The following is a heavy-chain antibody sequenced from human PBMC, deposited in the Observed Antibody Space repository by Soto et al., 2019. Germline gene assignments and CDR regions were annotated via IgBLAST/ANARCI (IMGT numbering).Heavy chain of an antibody. CDR3: ARVERGTATTVVDAFDI. CDR1: GGFVSSGSYY. V-gene: IGHV4-34*01. J-gene: IGHJ3*02. CDR2: MSHSGGT. D-gene: IGHD1-1*01. Sequence: QVQLQQWGAGLLKPSETLSLTCAVYGGFVSSGSYYWSWIRQPPGKELEWIGEMSHSGGTHFNPSHKSRVTISVDTSKHQFSLKMRSVTAADTALYYCARVERGTATTVVDAFDIWGPGTMVTVSS.